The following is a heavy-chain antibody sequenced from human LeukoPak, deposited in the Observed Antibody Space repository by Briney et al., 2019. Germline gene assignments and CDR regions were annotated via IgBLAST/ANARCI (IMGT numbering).Heavy chain of an antibody. J-gene: IGHJ4*02. Sequence: GGSLRLSCVASGFTVANTRMGWVRQPPGKGLEWVSVIYRDGTTSYADSVKGRFTISRDNSKNTLYLQMNSLRAEDTAVYYCARVRDSSSSAYYFDYWGQGTLVTVSS. D-gene: IGHD6-6*01. CDR2: IYRDGTT. CDR1: GFTVANTR. CDR3: ARVRDSSSSAYYFDY. V-gene: IGHV3-66*02.